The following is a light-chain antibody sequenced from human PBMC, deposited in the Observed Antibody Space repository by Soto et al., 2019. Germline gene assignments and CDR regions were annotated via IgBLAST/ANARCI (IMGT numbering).Light chain of an antibody. Sequence: DTQMTQSPSSLSASITDRVTITCRASQNIFDFLNWYQQKPGKAPKLPIYAASSLQSGVPSRFSGSGSGTDFTLTISSLQPEDSATYYCQQTYNNPQTFGQGTRVEIK. V-gene: IGKV1-39*01. CDR2: AAS. CDR3: QQTYNNPQT. J-gene: IGKJ1*01. CDR1: QNIFDF.